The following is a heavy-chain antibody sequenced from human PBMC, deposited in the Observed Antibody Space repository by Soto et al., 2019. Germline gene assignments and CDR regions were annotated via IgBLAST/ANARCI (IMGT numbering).Heavy chain of an antibody. J-gene: IGHJ4*02. CDR3: ARRTVGAEFDTDH. D-gene: IGHD1-26*01. CDR2: SYYSGGT. V-gene: IGHV4-59*02. Sequence: QVHLQESGPGLVKPSETLSLTCTVSGGSVSTDFWTWIRQPPGKGLEWIGYSYYSGGTNSKPYLPSRVPILVNRCKNQFSLKLTLEAAADTAVYYCARRTVGAEFDTDHWGQGILVIGSS. CDR1: GGSVSTDF.